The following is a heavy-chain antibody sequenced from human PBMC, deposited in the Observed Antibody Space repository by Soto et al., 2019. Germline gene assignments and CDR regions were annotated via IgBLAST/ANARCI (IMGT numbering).Heavy chain of an antibody. CDR2: IGTAGDT. D-gene: IGHD6-6*01. Sequence: EVQLVESGGGLVQPGGSLRLSCAASGFTFSRYDMHWVRQATGKGLEWVSAIGTAGDTYYPGSVKGRFTISRENAKNSLYLQMNSLRAGDTAVYYCARAEGRSSTYYYYGMDVWGQGTTVTVSS. J-gene: IGHJ6*02. V-gene: IGHV3-13*01. CDR1: GFTFSRYD. CDR3: ARAEGRSSTYYYYGMDV.